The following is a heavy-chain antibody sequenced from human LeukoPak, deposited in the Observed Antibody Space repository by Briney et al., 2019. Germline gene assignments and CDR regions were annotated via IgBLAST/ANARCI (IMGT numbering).Heavy chain of an antibody. V-gene: IGHV3-30-3*01. Sequence: PGGSLRLSCAASGFTFSSYAIFRVRQAPGKGLEWVAIISYDGSNKYYADSVKGRFTISRDNSKNMLYLQMNSLRSEDTAVYYCARGPSSYYESSGYSYYFDFWGQGTLVTVSS. J-gene: IGHJ4*02. CDR1: GFTFSSYA. CDR2: ISYDGSNK. D-gene: IGHD3-22*01. CDR3: ARGPSSYYESSGYSYYFDF.